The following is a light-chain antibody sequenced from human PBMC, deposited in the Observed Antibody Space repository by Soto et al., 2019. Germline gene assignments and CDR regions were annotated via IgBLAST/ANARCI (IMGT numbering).Light chain of an antibody. CDR1: SSDVGGYNY. CDR2: GVS. J-gene: IGLJ1*01. Sequence: SALTQPASVSGSPGQSITISCTGTSSDVGGYNYVSWYQHYPGKAPKLMIYGVSNRPSGVSNRFSGSKSGNTASLIISGLQAEDEADYFCSSYTSTSTPFVFGTGTKVTVL. CDR3: SSYTSTSTPFV. V-gene: IGLV2-14*01.